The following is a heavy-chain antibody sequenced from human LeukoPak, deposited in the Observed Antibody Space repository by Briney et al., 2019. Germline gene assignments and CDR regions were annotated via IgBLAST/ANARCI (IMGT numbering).Heavy chain of an antibody. CDR3: ARDPPSHNWNDMDP. CDR2: IGTSSTYI. J-gene: IGHJ5*02. V-gene: IGHV3-21*01. D-gene: IGHD1-20*01. CDR1: GFTFSGYS. Sequence: GGSLRLSCAASGFTFSGYSMNWVRQAPGKGLEWVSSIGTSSTYIYYADSVRGRFTISRDNAKNSLYLQMNSLRADDTAVYYCARDPPSHNWNDMDPWGQGTLVTVSS.